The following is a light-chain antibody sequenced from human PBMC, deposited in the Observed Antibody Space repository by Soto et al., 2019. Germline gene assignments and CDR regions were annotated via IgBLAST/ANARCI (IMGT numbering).Light chain of an antibody. CDR2: GAS. CDR1: QGISSY. Sequence: EIQVTQSPSTLSASVGDRVTITCRASQGISSYLAWYQQKPGKAPKLLIYGASKLQTGVPSRFSGSGSGTEFTLTINSLQSEDSAVYYCQQHNQWPIPFGQGTRLEIK. J-gene: IGKJ5*01. V-gene: IGKV1-9*01. CDR3: QQHNQWPIP.